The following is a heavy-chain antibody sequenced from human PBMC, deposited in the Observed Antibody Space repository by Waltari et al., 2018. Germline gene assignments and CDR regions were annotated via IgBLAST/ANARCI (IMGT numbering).Heavy chain of an antibody. J-gene: IGHJ4*02. D-gene: IGHD2-15*01. CDR1: GASLRSTDW. CDR3: ARDRGRGIYLDS. CDR2: VQRSGRT. V-gene: IGHV4-4*02. Sequence: QLNLPDSGPGLVTPSGPLSSTLAVSGASLRSTDWWSWVRQSPGKGLEWIGQVQRSGRTNYNPSFAGRVIVSIDTSTNQFSLKVNYATAADTAVYFCARDRGRGIYLDSWGQGTLVTVSP.